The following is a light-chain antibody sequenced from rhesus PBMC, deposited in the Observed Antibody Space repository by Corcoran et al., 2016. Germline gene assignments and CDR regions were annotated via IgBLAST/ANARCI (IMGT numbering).Light chain of an antibody. CDR3: LQYISTPYS. J-gene: IGKJ2*01. CDR1: QGISSW. Sequence: DIQMTQSPSSLSVFVGDKVTITCRASQGISSWLAWYQQKPGKAPKLLFYKSASLQSGVPSRFSGGGSGIDFTLTIRILQPEDFATYYCLQYISTPYSFGQGTNLEIK. CDR2: KSA. V-gene: IGKV1-21*01.